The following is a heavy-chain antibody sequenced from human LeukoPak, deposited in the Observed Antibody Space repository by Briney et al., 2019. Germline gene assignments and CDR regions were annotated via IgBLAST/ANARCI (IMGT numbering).Heavy chain of an antibody. D-gene: IGHD5-12*01. CDR1: GGPISSNNW. CDR2: IYHHGAT. Sequence: SETLSLTCAVSGGPISSNNWWSWVRQPPGKGLEWIGEIYHHGATNYNPSLKSRVTLSVDKSKNQFSLELSSVTAADTAVYYCARGPSVAAHLDYWGQGTLVTVSS. V-gene: IGHV4-4*02. CDR3: ARGPSVAAHLDY. J-gene: IGHJ4*02.